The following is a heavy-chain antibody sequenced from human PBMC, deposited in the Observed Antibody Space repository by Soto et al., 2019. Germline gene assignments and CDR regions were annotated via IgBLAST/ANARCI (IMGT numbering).Heavy chain of an antibody. CDR3: ARQYYDFWSGSFVNNWFDP. Sequence: GASVKVSCKASGYTFTSYGISWVRQAPGQRLEWMGWISAYNGNTNYAQKLQGRVTMTTDTSTSTAYMELRSLRSDDTAVYYCARQYYDFWSGSFVNNWFDPWGQGTLVTVSS. CDR2: ISAYNGNT. V-gene: IGHV1-18*01. CDR1: GYTFTSYG. J-gene: IGHJ5*02. D-gene: IGHD3-3*01.